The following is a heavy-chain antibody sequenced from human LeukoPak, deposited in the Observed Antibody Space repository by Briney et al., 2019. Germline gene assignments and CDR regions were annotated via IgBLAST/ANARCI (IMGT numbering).Heavy chain of an antibody. CDR3: AKSNGYGLVGI. CDR1: GGSISTSSYY. V-gene: IGHV4-39*07. J-gene: IGHJ3*02. Sequence: SETLSLTCTVSGGSISTSSYYWGWVRQPPGTGLEWIGYIFYSGSTYYSPSLKSRVTISLDTSRNQFSLKLNSVTAADTAVYYCAKSNGYGLVGIWGQGTMVTVSS. D-gene: IGHD3-22*01. CDR2: IFYSGST.